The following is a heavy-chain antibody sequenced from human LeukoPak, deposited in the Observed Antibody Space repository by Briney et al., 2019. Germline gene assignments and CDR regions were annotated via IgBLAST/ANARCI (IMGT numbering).Heavy chain of an antibody. CDR1: GYTFTSYY. CDR3: ARGRSIVVVPAATYPPFGY. CDR2: INPSGGST. Sequence: ASVKVSCKASGYTFTSYYMHWVRQAPGQGLEWMGIINPSGGSTSYAQKFQGRVTMTRDTSTSTVYMELSSLRSEDTAVYYCARGRSIVVVPAATYPPFGYWGQGTLVTVSS. J-gene: IGHJ4*02. D-gene: IGHD2-2*01. V-gene: IGHV1-46*01.